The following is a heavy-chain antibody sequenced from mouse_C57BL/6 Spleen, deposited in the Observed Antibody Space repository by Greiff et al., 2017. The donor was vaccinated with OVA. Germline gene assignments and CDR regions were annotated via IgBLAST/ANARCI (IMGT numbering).Heavy chain of an antibody. Sequence: EVKLVESGPGLVKPSQSLSLTCSVTGYSITSGYYWNWIRQFPGNKLEWMGYISYDGSNNYNPSLKNRISITRDTSKNQFFLKLNSVTTEDTATYYCARRLWGFAYWGQGTLVTVSA. D-gene: IGHD1-1*02. CDR1: GYSITSGYY. J-gene: IGHJ3*01. V-gene: IGHV3-6*01. CDR3: ARRLWGFAY. CDR2: ISYDGSN.